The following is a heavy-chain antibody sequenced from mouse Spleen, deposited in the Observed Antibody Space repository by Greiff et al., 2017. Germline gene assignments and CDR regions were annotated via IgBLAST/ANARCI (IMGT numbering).Heavy chain of an antibody. J-gene: IGHJ4*01. CDR1: GFNIKDDY. V-gene: IGHV14-4*01. D-gene: IGHD2-1*01. CDR2: IDPANGDT. Sequence: VQLQQSGAELVRPGASVKLSCTASGFNIKDDYMHWVKQRPEQGLEWIGWIDPANGDTEYASKFQGKATITADTSSNTAYLQLSSLTSEDTAVYYCTTKGNYDYAMDYWGQGTSVTVSS. CDR3: TTKGNYDYAMDY.